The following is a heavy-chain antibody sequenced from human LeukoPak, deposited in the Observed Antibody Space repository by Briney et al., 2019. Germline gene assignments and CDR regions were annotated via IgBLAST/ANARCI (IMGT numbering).Heavy chain of an antibody. Sequence: PSETLSLTCTVSGGSISSGDYYWSWIRQPPGKGLEWLGYIYYSGSTYYNPSLKSRVTISVDTSKNQFSLKLSSVTAADTAVYYCARGFRYCSGGRCYSRGIYYYYYMDVWGKGTTVTVSS. CDR1: GGSISSGDYY. CDR3: ARGFRYCSGGRCYSRGIYYYYYMDV. CDR2: IYYSGST. D-gene: IGHD2-15*01. J-gene: IGHJ6*03. V-gene: IGHV4-30-4*08.